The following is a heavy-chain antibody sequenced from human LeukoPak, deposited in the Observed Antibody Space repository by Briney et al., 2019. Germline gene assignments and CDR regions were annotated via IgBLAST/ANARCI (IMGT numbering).Heavy chain of an antibody. CDR3: ARDQDALTGNGAFDI. D-gene: IGHD3-9*01. CDR2: ISSDGSNK. V-gene: IGHV3-30-3*01. Sequence: GGSLRLSCAGSGVTFSSYAMQWVRQAPGKGLEWVAVISSDGSNKYYADSVKGRFTIYRDNSKSTLYLQMNSLRPEDSAVYYCARDQDALTGNGAFDIWGRGTMVTVSS. CDR1: GVTFSSYA. J-gene: IGHJ3*02.